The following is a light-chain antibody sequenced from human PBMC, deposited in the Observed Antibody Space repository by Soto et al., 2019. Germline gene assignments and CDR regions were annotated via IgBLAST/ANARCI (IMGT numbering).Light chain of an antibody. CDR2: GAS. Sequence: EIVLTQSPATLSLSPVEIATLSFISSQSVSSNLAWYQQKPGQAPRLLIYGASTRATGIPARFSGSGSGTEFTLTIRSLQPEDFAVYYCQQYNNWPPINCGQGTRREIK. V-gene: IGKV3-15*01. CDR1: QSVSSN. CDR3: QQYNNWPPIN. J-gene: IGKJ5*01.